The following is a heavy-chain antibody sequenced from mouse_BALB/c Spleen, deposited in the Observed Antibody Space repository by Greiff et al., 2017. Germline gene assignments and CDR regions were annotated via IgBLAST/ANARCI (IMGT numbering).Heavy chain of an antibody. D-gene: IGHD1-1*01. J-gene: IGHJ3*01. Sequence: EVKLVESGGGLVQPGGSLKLSCAASGFTFSSYTMSWVRQTPEKRLEWVAYISNCGGSTYYPDTVKGRFTISRDNAKNTLYLQMSSLKSEDTAMYYCARQDYGSSYWFAYWGQGTLVTVSA. CDR3: ARQDYGSSYWFAY. CDR2: ISNCGGST. V-gene: IGHV5-12-2*01. CDR1: GFTFSSYT.